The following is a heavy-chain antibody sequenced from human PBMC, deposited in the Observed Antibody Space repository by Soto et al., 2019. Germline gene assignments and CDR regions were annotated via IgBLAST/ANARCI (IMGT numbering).Heavy chain of an antibody. J-gene: IGHJ3*02. V-gene: IGHV3-30*03. CDR2: ISYDGSNK. CDR1: GFTFSSYG. Sequence: QVQLVESGGGVVQPGRSLRLSCAASGFTFSSYGMHWVRQAPGKGLEWVAVISYDGSNKYYADSVKGRFTISRDNSKNTLYLQMNSLRAEDTAVYYCAREGHWENDAFDIWGQGTMVTVSS. D-gene: IGHD1-26*01. CDR3: AREGHWENDAFDI.